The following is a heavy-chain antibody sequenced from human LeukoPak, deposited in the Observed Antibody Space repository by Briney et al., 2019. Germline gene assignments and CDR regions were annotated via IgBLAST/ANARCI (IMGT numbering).Heavy chain of an antibody. CDR1: GFTFSSYW. CDR2: ISSDGSST. J-gene: IGHJ6*02. CDR3: AREWVTILGGIYYYYGMDV. D-gene: IGHD3-3*01. V-gene: IGHV3-74*01. Sequence: GGSLRLSCAASGFTFSSYWMHWVRQAPGKGLVWVSRISSDGSSTTYADSVKGRFTTSRDNAKNTLYLQMNSLRVEDTAVYYCAREWVTILGGIYYYYGMDVWGQGTTVTVSS.